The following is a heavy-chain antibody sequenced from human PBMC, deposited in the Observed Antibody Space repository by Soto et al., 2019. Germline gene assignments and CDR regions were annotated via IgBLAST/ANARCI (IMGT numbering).Heavy chain of an antibody. Sequence: PGGSLRLSCAASGFTVSSNYMSWVRQAPGKGLEWVSVIYSGGSTYYADSVKGRFTISRDNSKNTLYLQMNSLRAEDTAVYYCARSKSSEDYDFWSGYYPNPPTYYFDYWGQGTLVTVSS. CDR2: IYSGGST. V-gene: IGHV3-53*01. D-gene: IGHD3-3*01. J-gene: IGHJ4*02. CDR3: ARSKSSEDYDFWSGYYPNPPTYYFDY. CDR1: GFTVSSNY.